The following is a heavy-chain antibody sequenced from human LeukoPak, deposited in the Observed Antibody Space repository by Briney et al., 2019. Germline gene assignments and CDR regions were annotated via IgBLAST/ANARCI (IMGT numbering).Heavy chain of an antibody. Sequence: ASVKVSCKASGYTFTNYYIHWVRQAPGQGLEWMGIINPSGGSTSYAQKFQGRVTMTRDTSTSTVYMELSSLRSEDTAVYYCARVGYGYSPFDYWGQGTLVTVSS. V-gene: IGHV1-46*01. D-gene: IGHD5-18*01. CDR1: GYTFTNYY. CDR3: ARVGYGYSPFDY. J-gene: IGHJ4*02. CDR2: INPSGGST.